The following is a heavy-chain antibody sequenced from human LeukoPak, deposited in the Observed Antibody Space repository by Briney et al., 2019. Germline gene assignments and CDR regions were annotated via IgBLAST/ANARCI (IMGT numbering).Heavy chain of an antibody. CDR2: ISYDGSNK. CDR1: GFTFSSYG. D-gene: IGHD6-13*01. J-gene: IGHJ4*02. V-gene: IGHV3-30*18. Sequence: PGGSLRLSCAASGFTFSSYGMHWVRQAPGKGLEWVAVISYDGSNKYYADSVKGRFTISRDNSKNTLYLQMNSLRAEDTAVYYCAKARSSWYDFEADYWGQGTLVTVSS. CDR3: AKARSSWYDFEADY.